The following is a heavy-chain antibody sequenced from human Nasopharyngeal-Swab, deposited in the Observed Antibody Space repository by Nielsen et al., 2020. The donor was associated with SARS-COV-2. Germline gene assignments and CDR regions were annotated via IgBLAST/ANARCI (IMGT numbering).Heavy chain of an antibody. Sequence: SVKVSCKASGGTFSSYGISWVRQAPGQGLEWMGRIIPTAGLANYAQQFQGRVTITADTSTSTSYMVLSSLRSEDTAVYYCARDKRIYFDSSGHLDCWGQGTLVTVSS. CDR1: GGTFSSYG. J-gene: IGHJ4*02. V-gene: IGHV1-69*04. CDR2: IIPTAGLA. CDR3: ARDKRIYFDSSGHLDC. D-gene: IGHD3-22*01.